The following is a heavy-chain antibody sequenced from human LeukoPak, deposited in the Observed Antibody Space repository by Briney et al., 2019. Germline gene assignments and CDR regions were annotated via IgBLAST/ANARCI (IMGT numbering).Heavy chain of an antibody. Sequence: GGSLRLSCSASGFTFAIYGMSWIRQAPGKGLERVSAISANGRTPYYADSVKGRFTISRDNSVNTLFLQMNSLRAEDTAVYYCAKDKQWAFDYWGQGTLVTVSS. V-gene: IGHV3-23*01. D-gene: IGHD1-26*01. CDR3: AKDKQWAFDY. CDR1: GFTFAIYG. J-gene: IGHJ4*02. CDR2: ISANGRTP.